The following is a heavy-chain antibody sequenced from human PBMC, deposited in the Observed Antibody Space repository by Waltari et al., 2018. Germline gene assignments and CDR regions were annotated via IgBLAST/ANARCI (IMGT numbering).Heavy chain of an antibody. Sequence: QVQLQESGPGLVKPSETLSLTCTVSGYSISSGYYWGWIRQPPGKGLEWIGSIYHSGSTYYNPSLKSRVTISGDTSKNQFSLKLSSVTAADTAVYYCASRPRGFDYWGQGTLVTVSS. J-gene: IGHJ4*02. CDR3: ASRPRGFDY. CDR1: GYSISSGYY. V-gene: IGHV4-38-2*02. CDR2: IYHSGST.